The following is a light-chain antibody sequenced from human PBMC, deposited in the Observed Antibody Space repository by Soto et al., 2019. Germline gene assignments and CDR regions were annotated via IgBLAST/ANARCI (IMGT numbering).Light chain of an antibody. Sequence: EIVLTQSPGTLSLSPGERATLSCRASQSFSNNYLAWYQQKPGQAPRLLIYDASHRAAGIPARFSGSGFGTDFTLTISSLEPEDAAVYYCQQRSNWPPITFGPGTKVDIK. CDR3: QQRSNWPPIT. J-gene: IGKJ3*01. V-gene: IGKV3-11*01. CDR1: QSFSNNY. CDR2: DAS.